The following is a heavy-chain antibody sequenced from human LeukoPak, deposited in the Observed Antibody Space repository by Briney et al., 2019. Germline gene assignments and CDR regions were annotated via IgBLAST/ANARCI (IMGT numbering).Heavy chain of an antibody. CDR3: ARHTAEKYNWFDR. CDR2: IYYSGST. V-gene: IGHV4-59*08. Sequence: SETLSLTCTVSGGSISSYYRSWIRQPPGKGLEWIGYIYYSGSTNYNPSLKRRVTISVDTSKNQFSLKLSSVTAADTAVYYCARHTAEKYNWFDRWGQGTLVTVSS. J-gene: IGHJ5*02. CDR1: GGSISSYY. D-gene: IGHD5-24*01.